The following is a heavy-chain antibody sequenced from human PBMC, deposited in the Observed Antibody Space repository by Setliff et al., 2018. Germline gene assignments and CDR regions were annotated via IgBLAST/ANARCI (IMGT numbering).Heavy chain of an antibody. D-gene: IGHD6-13*01. J-gene: IGHJ3*02. CDR3: ARVGSSSWYGGGFDI. CDR1: GGSLSSYY. CDR2: IYYSGTT. Sequence: SETLSLTCTVSGGSLSSYYWSWIRQPPGKGLEWIGHIYYSGTTNYNASLKNRASISVDTSKNHFSLKLNSVTAADTAVYYCARVGSSSWYGGGFDIWGQGTMVTVSS. V-gene: IGHV4-59*01.